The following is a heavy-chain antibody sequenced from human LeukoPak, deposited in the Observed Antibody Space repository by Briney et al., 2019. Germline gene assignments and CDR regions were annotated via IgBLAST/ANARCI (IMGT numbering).Heavy chain of an antibody. CDR3: ARDAALIVGASYWYFDL. J-gene: IGHJ2*01. D-gene: IGHD1-26*01. Sequence: GGSLRLSCAASGFTFSTSSMNWVRQAPGKGLEWVSYISSISSIIYYADSVKGRFTISRDNAKNSLYLQMNSLRDEDTAVYYCARDAALIVGASYWYFDLWGRGTLVTVSS. CDR2: ISSISSII. CDR1: GFTFSTSS. V-gene: IGHV3-48*02.